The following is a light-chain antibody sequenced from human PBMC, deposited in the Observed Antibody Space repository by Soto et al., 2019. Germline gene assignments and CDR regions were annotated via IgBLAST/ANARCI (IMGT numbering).Light chain of an antibody. Sequence: DIPMTQSPSTLSASIGDTVTLTCRASQSLTGRLAWYQQKPGRPPKLLIYDVSFLESGVPSRFSGSESGTDFTLTISSLRPDDFATFYCQQYKVYPYTFGQGT. CDR1: QSLTGR. CDR3: QQYKVYPYT. J-gene: IGKJ2*01. CDR2: DVS. V-gene: IGKV1-5*01.